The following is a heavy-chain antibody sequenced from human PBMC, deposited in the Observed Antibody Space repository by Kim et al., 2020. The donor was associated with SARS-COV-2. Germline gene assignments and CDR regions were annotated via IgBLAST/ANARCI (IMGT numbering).Heavy chain of an antibody. CDR3: ARGGSSIAAAANDY. CDR1: GFTFSSYS. J-gene: IGHJ4*02. CDR2: ISSSSSYI. Sequence: GGSLRLSCAASGFTFSSYSMNWVRQAPGKGLEWVSSISSSSSYIYYADSVKGRFTISRDNAKNSLYLQMNSLRAEDTAVYYCARGGSSIAAAANDYWGQGTLVTVSS. D-gene: IGHD6-13*01. V-gene: IGHV3-21*01.